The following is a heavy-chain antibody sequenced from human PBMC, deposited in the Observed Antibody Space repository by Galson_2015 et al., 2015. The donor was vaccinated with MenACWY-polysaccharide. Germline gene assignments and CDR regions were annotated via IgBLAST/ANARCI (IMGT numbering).Heavy chain of an antibody. V-gene: IGHV1-8*01. Sequence: SCKASGYTFTNYDVNWVRQATGQGLEWMGWMNPNSGNTGYAQKFQGRVTMTRNTSISTAYMELSSLRSEDTAVYYCPRGYYYYGMDVWGQGTTVTVSS. CDR3: PRGYYYYGMDV. CDR2: MNPNSGNT. J-gene: IGHJ6*02. CDR1: GYTFTNYD.